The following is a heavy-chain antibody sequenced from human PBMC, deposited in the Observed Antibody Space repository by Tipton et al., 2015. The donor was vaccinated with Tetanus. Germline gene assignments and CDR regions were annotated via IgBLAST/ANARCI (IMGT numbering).Heavy chain of an antibody. CDR2: INHSGST. J-gene: IGHJ2*01. CDR3: ARGGSYSYGPRGFDL. V-gene: IGHV4-34*01. Sequence: TLSLTCAVYGGSFSAYYWSWIRQSPGKGLEWIGEINHSGSTTYSPSFKSRVTISVDTPKNQFSLKLTSLTVADTAVYHCARGGSYSYGPRGFDLWGRGTLVTVSS. D-gene: IGHD5-18*01. CDR1: GGSFSAYY.